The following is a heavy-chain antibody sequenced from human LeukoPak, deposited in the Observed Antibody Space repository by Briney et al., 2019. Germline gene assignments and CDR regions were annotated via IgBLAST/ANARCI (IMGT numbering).Heavy chain of an antibody. J-gene: IGHJ5*02. Sequence: ASVKVSCKASGYTFTRFYLYWLRQAPGQGLEWMGTINPNGNTPRYAQKFQGRVTMTKDTSTSTIYLELTSLRSEDTAVYYCARLTGYSSESWFDPWGQGTLVTVSS. D-gene: IGHD3-9*01. CDR1: GYTFTRFY. CDR3: ARLTGYSSESWFDP. V-gene: IGHV1-46*01. CDR2: INPNGNTP.